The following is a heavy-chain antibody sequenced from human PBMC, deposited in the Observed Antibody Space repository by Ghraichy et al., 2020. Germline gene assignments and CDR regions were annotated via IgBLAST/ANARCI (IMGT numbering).Heavy chain of an antibody. J-gene: IGHJ4*02. D-gene: IGHD1-14*01. Sequence: GGSLRLSCAASGFTFSSYWMHWVRQAPGKGLVWVSRINSDGSSTSYADSVKGRFTISRDNAKNTLYLQMNSLRAEDTAVYYCARVGFRTPFDYWGQGTLVTVSS. CDR1: GFTFSSYW. CDR3: ARVGFRTPFDY. CDR2: INSDGSST. V-gene: IGHV3-74*01.